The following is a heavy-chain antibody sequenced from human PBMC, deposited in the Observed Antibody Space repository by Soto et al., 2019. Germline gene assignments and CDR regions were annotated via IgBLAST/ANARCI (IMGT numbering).Heavy chain of an antibody. CDR2: ISWNSGSI. CDR3: AKARRLRSSTVLFDY. D-gene: IGHD4-17*01. Sequence: GGSLRLSCAASGFTFDDYAMHWVRQAPGKGLEWVSGISWNSGSIGYADSVKGRFTISRDNAKNSLYLQMNSLRAEDTALYYCAKARRLRSSTVLFDYWGQGTLVTVSS. J-gene: IGHJ4*02. CDR1: GFTFDDYA. V-gene: IGHV3-9*01.